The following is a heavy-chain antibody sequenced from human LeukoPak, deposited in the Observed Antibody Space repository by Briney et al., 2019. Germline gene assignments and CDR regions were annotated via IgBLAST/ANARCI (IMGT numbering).Heavy chain of an antibody. D-gene: IGHD1-1*01. Sequence: GGSLRLSCATSGLTFSTYGMHWVRQAGGKGLEWVAFIRFDGSDEYYEDSVKGRFTISRDNSKNTLYLQMKSLRAEDSGVYYCATDLGTGTTGGTRFDSWGQGTLVTVSS. CDR2: IRFDGSDE. CDR1: GLTFSTYG. V-gene: IGHV3-30*02. CDR3: ATDLGTGTTGGTRFDS. J-gene: IGHJ5*01.